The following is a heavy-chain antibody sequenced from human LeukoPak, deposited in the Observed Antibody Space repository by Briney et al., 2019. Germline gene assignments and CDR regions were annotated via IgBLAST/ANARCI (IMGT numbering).Heavy chain of an antibody. J-gene: IGHJ4*02. V-gene: IGHV4-59*12. CDR2: IYYSGRT. D-gene: IGHD1/OR15-1a*01. CDR1: GGSISSYY. Sequence: SETLSLTCTVSGGSISSYYWSWIRQSPGKGLEWIGHIYYSGRTNYNPSLKSRVTKSVVKSKNQFSLKLRSVTAADTAVYYCARDEMEHHGSYYDFWGQGILVSVSS. CDR3: ARDEMEHHGSYYDF.